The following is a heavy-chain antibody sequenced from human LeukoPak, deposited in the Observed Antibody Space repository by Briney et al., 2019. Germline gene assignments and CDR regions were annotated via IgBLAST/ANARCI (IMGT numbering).Heavy chain of an antibody. CDR2: ISGSGGST. Sequence: GGSLRLSCAASGFTFSSYSMTWVRQAPGQGREWVSSISGSGGSTYHADSVKGRFTISRDISKNTLYPQVNSLRAEDTAAYYCAKSRASSGVAPAGFDYWGQGTLVTVSS. V-gene: IGHV3-23*01. D-gene: IGHD6-13*01. J-gene: IGHJ4*02. CDR3: AKSRASSGVAPAGFDY. CDR1: GFTFSSYS.